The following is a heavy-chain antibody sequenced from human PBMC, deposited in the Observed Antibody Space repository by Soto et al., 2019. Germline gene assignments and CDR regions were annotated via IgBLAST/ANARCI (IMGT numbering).Heavy chain of an antibody. V-gene: IGHV1-18*01. CDR3: ARGQKWELRFDY. CDR2: ISAYNGNT. Sequence: ASVKVSCKASGYTFTSYGISWVRQAPGQGLEWMGWISAYNGNTTYAQKLRGRVTMTTDTSTSTAYMELRSLRSDDTAMYYCARGQKWELRFDYWGQGTLVTVSS. CDR1: GYTFTSYG. J-gene: IGHJ4*02. D-gene: IGHD1-26*01.